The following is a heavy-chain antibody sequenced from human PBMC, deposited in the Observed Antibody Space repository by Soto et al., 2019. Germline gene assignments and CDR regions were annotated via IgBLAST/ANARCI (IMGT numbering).Heavy chain of an antibody. D-gene: IGHD3-3*01. Sequence: GASVKVSCKASGYTFTSYDINWVRQATGQGLEWMGWMNPNSGNTGYAQKFQGRVTMTRNTSISTAYMELSSLGSEDAAVYYCARAIGITIFGVVIHYYYYGMDVWGQGTTVTVPS. CDR1: GYTFTSYD. V-gene: IGHV1-8*01. CDR3: ARAIGITIFGVVIHYYYYGMDV. CDR2: MNPNSGNT. J-gene: IGHJ6*02.